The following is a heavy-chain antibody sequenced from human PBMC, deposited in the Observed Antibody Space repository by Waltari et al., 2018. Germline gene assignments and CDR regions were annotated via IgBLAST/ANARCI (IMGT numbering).Heavy chain of an antibody. CDR1: GGSISSGDYY. CDR2: IYYSGST. V-gene: IGHV4-30-4*08. CDR3: ARGGLGADYGDYGGFDY. J-gene: IGHJ4*02. D-gene: IGHD4-17*01. Sequence: QVQLQESGPGLVKPSQTLSLTCTVSGGSISSGDYYWSWIRQPPGKGLEWIGYIYYSGSTYYNPSLKSRVTISVDTSKNQFSLKLSSVTAADTAVYYCARGGLGADYGDYGGFDYWGQGTLVTVSS.